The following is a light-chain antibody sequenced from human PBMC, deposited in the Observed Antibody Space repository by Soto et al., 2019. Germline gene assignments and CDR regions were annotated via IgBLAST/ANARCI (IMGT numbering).Light chain of an antibody. J-gene: IGKJ1*01. CDR3: QQRASWLRT. CDR2: DAS. CDR1: QSRSSS. Sequence: TVLTQSPGTLSLSPGERATLSCEASQSRSSSLAWYQQKPGQAPRLLIYDASNRATGVPARFSGSGSGTDFTLTISSLEPEDFAVYYCQQRASWLRTFGQGTKVDI. V-gene: IGKV3-11*01.